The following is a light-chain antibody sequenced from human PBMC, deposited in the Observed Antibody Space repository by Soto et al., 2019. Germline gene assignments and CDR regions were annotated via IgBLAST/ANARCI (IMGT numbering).Light chain of an antibody. Sequence: QSSLTQPSSVSGSPGQSITISCTGTSSDVGGYNYVSWDQKHPGKAPKLMIYEVSNRPSGVANRFSGSKSGNTASLTISGRQDEDEADYYCSSYTSSSTLVFGGGTKLTVL. CDR1: SSDVGGYNY. CDR3: SSYTSSSTLV. J-gene: IGLJ2*01. V-gene: IGLV2-14*01. CDR2: EVS.